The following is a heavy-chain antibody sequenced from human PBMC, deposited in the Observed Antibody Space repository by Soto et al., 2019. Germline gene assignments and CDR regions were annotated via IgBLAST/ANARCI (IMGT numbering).Heavy chain of an antibody. D-gene: IGHD3-22*01. Sequence: ASVKVSCKASGGTFSSYAISWVRQAPGQGLEWMGGIIPIFGTANYAQKFQGRVTITADESTSTAYMELSSLRSEDTAVYYCARLPYYYDSSAQPRAFDIWGQGTMVT. CDR3: ARLPYYYDSSAQPRAFDI. CDR1: GGTFSSYA. J-gene: IGHJ3*02. CDR2: IIPIFGTA. V-gene: IGHV1-69*13.